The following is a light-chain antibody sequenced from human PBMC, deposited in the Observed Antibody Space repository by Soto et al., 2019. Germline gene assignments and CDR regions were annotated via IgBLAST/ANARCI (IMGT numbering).Light chain of an antibody. J-gene: IGKJ1*01. CDR3: QQYNSYSRT. Sequence: DIQMTQFPSTLSASVGDRVTITCRASQSISSWLAWYQQKPGKAPKLLIYDASSLESGVPSRFSSSGSGTEFTLTISSLQPDDFATYYCQQYNSYSRTFGQGTKVDIK. CDR1: QSISSW. CDR2: DAS. V-gene: IGKV1-5*01.